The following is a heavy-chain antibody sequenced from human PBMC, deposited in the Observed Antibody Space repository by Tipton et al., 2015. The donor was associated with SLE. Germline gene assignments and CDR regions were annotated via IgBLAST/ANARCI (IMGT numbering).Heavy chain of an antibody. CDR1: GFTFTNYG. CDR3: ARVYSRVNCYDTSGYYLDY. Sequence: QSGAEVKKPGASVKVSCKASGFTFTNYGISWVRQAPGQGLEWMGWISAYNGNTNYAQKLQGRVTMTTDTSTSTAYMELRSLRSDDTAVYYCARVYSRVNCYDTSGYYLDYWGQGTLVTVSS. CDR2: ISAYNGNT. V-gene: IGHV1-18*01. D-gene: IGHD3-22*01. J-gene: IGHJ4*02.